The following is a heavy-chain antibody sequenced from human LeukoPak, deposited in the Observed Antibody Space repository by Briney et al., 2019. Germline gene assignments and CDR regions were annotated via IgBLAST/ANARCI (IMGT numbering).Heavy chain of an antibody. J-gene: IGHJ6*02. V-gene: IGHV3-23*01. CDR3: GKDRPCDICKPMDA. D-gene: IGHD2-15*01. Sequence: GSLRLSCAASGFSFSNYAMSWVRQAPGGGLEWVSGIGRSGDYTYYADSVKGRFIISRDNSKNTVYLQVNSLTAEDTAIYYCGKDRPCDICKPMDAWGQGTTVTVS. CDR2: IGRSGDYT. CDR1: GFSFSNYA.